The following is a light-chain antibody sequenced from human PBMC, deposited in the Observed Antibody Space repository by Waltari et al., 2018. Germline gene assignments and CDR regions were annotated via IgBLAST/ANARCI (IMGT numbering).Light chain of an antibody. Sequence: QXVLXXSPXASAXLXAXXXLTCXXDSGXXXXXXXXXXQKPEKGPRYLSKINSDGSHSKGDEVPDRFSGSSSGAERYLTISSVQSEDEADYYCQTGGHGTWVFGGGTKLSVL. CDR1: SGXXXXX. CDR2: INSDGSH. J-gene: IGLJ3*02. CDR3: QTGGHGTWV. V-gene: IGLV4-69*01.